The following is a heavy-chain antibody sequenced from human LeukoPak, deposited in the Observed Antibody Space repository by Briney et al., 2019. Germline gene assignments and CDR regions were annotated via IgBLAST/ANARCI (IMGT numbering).Heavy chain of an antibody. CDR2: ISAYNGNT. Sequence: ASVKVSCKASGYTFSSYGISWVRQAPGQGLEWMGWISAYNGNTNYAQKLQGRVTMTTDTSTSTAYMELRSLRSDDTAVYYCARGYCSTTSCYSGWFFDYWGQGTLVTVSS. J-gene: IGHJ4*02. D-gene: IGHD2-2*02. V-gene: IGHV1-18*01. CDR3: ARGYCSTTSCYSGWFFDY. CDR1: GYTFSSYG.